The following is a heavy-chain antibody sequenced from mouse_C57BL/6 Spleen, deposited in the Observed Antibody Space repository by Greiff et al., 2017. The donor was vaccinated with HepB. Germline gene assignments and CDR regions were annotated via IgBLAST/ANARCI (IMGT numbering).Heavy chain of an antibody. CDR3: ARYPLYYYGLDY. Sequence: EVQGVESGGGLVQPGGSLSLSCAASGFTFTDYYMSWVRQPPGKALEWLGFIRNKANGYTTEYSASVKGRFTISRDNSQSILYRQMNALRAEDSATYYCARYPLYYYGLDYWGQGTTLTVSS. D-gene: IGHD1-1*01. CDR2: IRNKANGYTT. CDR1: GFTFTDYY. J-gene: IGHJ2*01. V-gene: IGHV7-3*01.